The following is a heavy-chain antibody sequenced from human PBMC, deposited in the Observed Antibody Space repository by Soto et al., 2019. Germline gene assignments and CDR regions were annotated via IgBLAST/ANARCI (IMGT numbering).Heavy chain of an antibody. CDR3: AKASVWYPYFDS. CDR1: GLTFSSYA. Sequence: AGSLRLSCAASGLTFSSYAMSWVRQAPGKGLEWVSSITFTGVSTYYADSVKGRFTISRDNSKDTLYLQMNSLRAEDTAIYYCAKASVWYPYFDSWGQGTLVTVSS. CDR2: ITFTGVST. D-gene: IGHD6-13*01. J-gene: IGHJ4*02. V-gene: IGHV3-23*01.